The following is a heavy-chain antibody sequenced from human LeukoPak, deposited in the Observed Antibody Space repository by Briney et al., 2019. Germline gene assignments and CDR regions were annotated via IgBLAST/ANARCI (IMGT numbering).Heavy chain of an antibody. D-gene: IGHD5-18*01. CDR2: INHSGST. CDR1: GGSISSGNYY. V-gene: IGHV4-39*01. J-gene: IGHJ4*02. Sequence: NASETLSLTCTVSGGSISSGNYYWSWIRQPPGKGLEWIGEINHSGSTNYNPSLKSRVTISVDTSKNQFSLKLSSVTAADTAVYYCARHRIQLWPRFDYWGQGTLVTVSS. CDR3: ARHRIQLWPRFDY.